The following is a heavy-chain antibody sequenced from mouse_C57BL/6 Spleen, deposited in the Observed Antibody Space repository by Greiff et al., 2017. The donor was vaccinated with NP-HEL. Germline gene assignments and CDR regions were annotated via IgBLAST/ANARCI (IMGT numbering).Heavy chain of an antibody. CDR2: ISSGGSYT. CDR1: GFTFSSYG. V-gene: IGHV5-6*01. J-gene: IGHJ2*01. CDR3: ARHGSSHFDY. D-gene: IGHD1-1*01. Sequence: EVQLVESGGDLVKPGGSLKLSCAASGFTFSSYGMSWVRQTPDKRLEWVATISSGGSYTYYPDSVKGRFTISRDNAKNTLYLQMSSLKSEDTAMYYCARHGSSHFDYWGQGTTLTVSS.